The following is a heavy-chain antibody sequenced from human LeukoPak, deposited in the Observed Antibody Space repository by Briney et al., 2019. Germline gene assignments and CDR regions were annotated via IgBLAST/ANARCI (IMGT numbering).Heavy chain of an antibody. CDR3: ARGRGYLDY. CDR1: EFSVGSNY. Sequence: GGSLRLSCAASEFSVGSNYMTWVRQAPGKGLEWVSAISGSGGSTYYADSVKGRFTISRDNSKNTLYLQMNSLRAEDTAVYYCARGRGYLDYWGQGTLVTVSS. V-gene: IGHV3-23*01. D-gene: IGHD3-10*01. CDR2: ISGSGGST. J-gene: IGHJ4*02.